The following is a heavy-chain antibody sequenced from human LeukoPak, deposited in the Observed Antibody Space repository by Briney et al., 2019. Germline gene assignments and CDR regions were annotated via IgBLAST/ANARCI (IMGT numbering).Heavy chain of an antibody. CDR2: IYPGDSDT. V-gene: IGHV5-51*01. D-gene: IGHD4-23*01. CDR3: ARVIPPRWTTVVTPGDY. CDR1: GYSFTSYW. Sequence: GESLKISCKGSGYSFTSYWIGWVRQMPGKGLEWMGIIYPGDSDTRYSPSFQGQVTISADKSISTAYLQWSSLKASDTAMYYCARVIPPRWTTVVTPGDYWGQGTLVTVSS. J-gene: IGHJ4*02.